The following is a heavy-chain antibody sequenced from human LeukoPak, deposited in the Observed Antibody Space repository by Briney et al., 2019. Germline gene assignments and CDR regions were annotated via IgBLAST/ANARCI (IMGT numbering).Heavy chain of an antibody. Sequence: GGSLRLSCAASGFTFSSYAMHWVRQAPGKGLEWVAVISYDGSNKYYADSVKGRFTISRDNSKNTLYLQMNSLRAEDTAVYYCAREQAAAGHYWYFDLWGRGTLVTVSS. V-gene: IGHV3-30-3*01. D-gene: IGHD6-13*01. CDR2: ISYDGSNK. CDR3: AREQAAAGHYWYFDL. J-gene: IGHJ2*01. CDR1: GFTFSSYA.